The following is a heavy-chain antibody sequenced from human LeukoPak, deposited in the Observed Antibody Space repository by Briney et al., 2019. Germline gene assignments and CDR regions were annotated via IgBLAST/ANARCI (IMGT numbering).Heavy chain of an antibody. CDR1: GFTFTDYW. Sequence: GDSLRLSCAASGFTFTDYWMTWVRQAPGRGLEWVANIKQDESEKYYVDSVKGRFTVSRDNAKNSLYLQMNSLRAEDTAVYYCAKLGKTENHYGSGRFSYYYYMDIWGKGTTVTISS. D-gene: IGHD3-10*01. CDR3: AKLGKTENHYGSGRFSYYYYMDI. V-gene: IGHV3-7*01. CDR2: IKQDESEK. J-gene: IGHJ6*03.